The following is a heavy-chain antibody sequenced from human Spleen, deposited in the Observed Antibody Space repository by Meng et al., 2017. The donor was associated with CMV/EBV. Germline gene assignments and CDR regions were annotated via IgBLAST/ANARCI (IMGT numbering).Heavy chain of an antibody. J-gene: IGHJ4*02. CDR2: ISYYGRKK. CDR1: GFTFRSYA. D-gene: IGHD6-13*01. Sequence: LNISCAASGFTFRSYAIHWVRQAPGKGLEWVAVISYYGRKKYYADSVKGRFTITRDNFTNTLFLQMNSLRSEDTAVYYCARAALGGIIAAGPIDYWGQGTLVTVSS. V-gene: IGHV3-30*04. CDR3: ARAALGGIIAAGPIDY.